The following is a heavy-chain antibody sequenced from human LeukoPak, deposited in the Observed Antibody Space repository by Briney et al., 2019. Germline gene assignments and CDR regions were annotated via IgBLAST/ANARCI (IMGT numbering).Heavy chain of an antibody. D-gene: IGHD3-10*01. Sequence: KASETLSLTCTVSGGSITIYYWSWIRQPPGKGREWVGHIYNSATTNDNPSLKSRVSISVDTSMNQFSLKLNSVTAADTAVYYCARDPHYYGSGTFYYDYWGQGTLVTVTS. J-gene: IGHJ4*02. CDR1: GGSITIYY. CDR3: ARDPHYYGSGTFYYDY. V-gene: IGHV4-59*01. CDR2: IYNSATT.